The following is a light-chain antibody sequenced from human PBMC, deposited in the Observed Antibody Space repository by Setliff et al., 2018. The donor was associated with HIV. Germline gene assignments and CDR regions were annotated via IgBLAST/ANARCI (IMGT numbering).Light chain of an antibody. CDR3: QVWDSDTYHQV. Sequence: SYELTQTPSVSVAPGQTAIINCGGHNIGRKTVHWYQQKPGQAPVVVIYHDTDRPSGIPERFSGSNSGNTATLTISSVEVGDEADYYCQVWDSDTYHQVFGPGTKVT. J-gene: IGLJ1*01. V-gene: IGLV3-21*04. CDR1: NIGRKT. CDR2: HDT.